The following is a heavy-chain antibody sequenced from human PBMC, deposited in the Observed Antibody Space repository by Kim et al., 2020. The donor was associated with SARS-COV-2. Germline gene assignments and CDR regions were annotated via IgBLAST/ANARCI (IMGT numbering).Heavy chain of an antibody. D-gene: IGHD6-19*01. CDR3: ARRIAVAGRAYYGMDV. V-gene: IGHV5-51*01. CDR2: IYPGDSDT. CDR1: GYIFTSYW. J-gene: IGHJ6*02. Sequence: GESLKISCKGSGYIFTSYWIGWVRQMPGKGLEWMGIIYPGDSDTRYSPSFQGQVTISADRSISTASLQWSSLKASDTAVYYCARRIAVAGRAYYGMDVGPRDHGHRLL.